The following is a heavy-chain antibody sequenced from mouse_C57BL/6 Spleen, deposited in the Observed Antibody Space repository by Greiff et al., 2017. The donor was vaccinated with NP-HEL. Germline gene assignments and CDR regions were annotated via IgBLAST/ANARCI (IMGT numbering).Heavy chain of an antibody. CDR2: INPSNGGT. CDR3: ARGYGGFSSYAMDY. CDR1: GYTFTSYW. J-gene: IGHJ4*01. V-gene: IGHV1-53*01. D-gene: IGHD1-1*01. Sequence: QVQLKQPGTELVKPGASGYTFTSYWMHWVKQRPGQGLEWIGNINPSNGGTNYNEKFKSKATLTVDKSSSTAYMQLSSLTSEDSAVYYCARGYGGFSSYAMDYWGQGTSVTVSS.